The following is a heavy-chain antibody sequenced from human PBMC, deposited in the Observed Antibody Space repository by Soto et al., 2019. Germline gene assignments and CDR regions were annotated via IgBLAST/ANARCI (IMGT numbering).Heavy chain of an antibody. D-gene: IGHD3-10*01. Sequence: QVQLVESGGGLVKPGESLRLSCAASGFTFSDYYMSWFRQAPGKGLEWVSYISGFGTTAFYADSVKGRLTLSRDNAKNSLYLQMNSLRVEDTAVYYCARDHPISIVRGSTEIVYWGPGTLVTVSS. V-gene: IGHV3-11*04. CDR1: GFTFSDYY. J-gene: IGHJ4*02. CDR2: ISGFGTTA. CDR3: ARDHPISIVRGSTEIVY.